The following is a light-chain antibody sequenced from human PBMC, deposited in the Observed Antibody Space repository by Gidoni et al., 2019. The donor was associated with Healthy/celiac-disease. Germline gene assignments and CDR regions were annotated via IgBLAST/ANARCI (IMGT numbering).Light chain of an antibody. Sequence: VLPQSPPSLSLSPGERATLSCRASQSVSSYLAWYQQKPGQAPRLLIYDASNRATGIPARFSGSGSGTDFTLTISSLEPEDFAVYYCQQRSNWPLTFGGXTKVEIK. CDR3: QQRSNWPLT. CDR2: DAS. J-gene: IGKJ4*01. V-gene: IGKV3-11*01. CDR1: QSVSSY.